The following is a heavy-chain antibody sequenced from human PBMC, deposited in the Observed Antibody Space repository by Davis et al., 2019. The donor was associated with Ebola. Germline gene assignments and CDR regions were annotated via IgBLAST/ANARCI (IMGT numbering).Heavy chain of an antibody. Sequence: MPSETLSLTCAVYGGSFSGYYWSWIRQPPGKGLEWIGEINHSGSTNYNPPLKSRVTISVDTSKNQFSLKLSSVTAADTAVYYCARDGPYYYDSSGYYKDDAFDIWGQGTMVTVSS. J-gene: IGHJ3*02. CDR1: GGSFSGYY. D-gene: IGHD3-22*01. CDR3: ARDGPYYYDSSGYYKDDAFDI. CDR2: INHSGST. V-gene: IGHV4-34*01.